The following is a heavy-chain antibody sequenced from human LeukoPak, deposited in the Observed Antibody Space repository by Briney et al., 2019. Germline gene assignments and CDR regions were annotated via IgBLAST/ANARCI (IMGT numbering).Heavy chain of an antibody. V-gene: IGHV3-9*01. CDR1: GFTFDDYA. Sequence: GGSLRLSCAASGFTFDDYAMHWVRQAPGKGLEWVSGISWNSGSIGYADSVKGRFTISRDNAKNSLYLQMNSLRAEDTALYYCATYHYGMDVWGQGTTVTVSS. CDR2: ISWNSGSI. CDR3: ATYHYGMDV. J-gene: IGHJ6*02.